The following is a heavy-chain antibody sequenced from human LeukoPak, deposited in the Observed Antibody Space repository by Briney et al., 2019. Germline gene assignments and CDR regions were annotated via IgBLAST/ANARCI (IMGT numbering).Heavy chain of an antibody. Sequence: SETLSLTCTVSGGSISSYYWSWIRQPPGKGLEWFGYIDYSGSTNYNPSLKSRVTISVDTSKNQFSLKLSSVTAADTAVYYCARAEGYCSSTSCYIGYYGMDVWGQGTTVTVSS. CDR2: IDYSGST. D-gene: IGHD2-2*01. J-gene: IGHJ6*02. CDR3: ARAEGYCSSTSCYIGYYGMDV. V-gene: IGHV4-59*01. CDR1: GGSISSYY.